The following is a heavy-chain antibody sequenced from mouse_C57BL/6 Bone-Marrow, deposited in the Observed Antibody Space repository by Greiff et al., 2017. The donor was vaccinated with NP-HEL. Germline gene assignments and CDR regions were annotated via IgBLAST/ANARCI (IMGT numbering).Heavy chain of an antibody. V-gene: IGHV14-4*01. CDR1: GFNIKDDY. D-gene: IGHD1-1*01. CDR3: TTGGSSPYAMDY. Sequence: EVQLKESGAELVRPGASVKLSCTVSGFNIKDDYMHWVKQRPEQGLEWIGWIDPENGDTEYASKFQGKATITADTSSNTAYLQLSSLTSEDTAVYYGTTGGSSPYAMDYWGQGTSVTVSS. CDR2: IDPENGDT. J-gene: IGHJ4*01.